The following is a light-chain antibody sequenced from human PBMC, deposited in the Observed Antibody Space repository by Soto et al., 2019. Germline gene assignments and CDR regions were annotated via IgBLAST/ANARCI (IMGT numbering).Light chain of an antibody. V-gene: IGKV1D-12*01. CDR3: LQANSLPLT. CDR1: QGISSW. CDR2: AAF. J-gene: IGKJ4*01. Sequence: DIQMTQSPSSVSASVGDRVTITCRASQGISSWLAWYQQKPGKAPNLLIYAAFSLQSVVPSRFGGSGSRRDFTLTISSLRHEDFATYYCLQANSLPLTFGGGTKVEIK.